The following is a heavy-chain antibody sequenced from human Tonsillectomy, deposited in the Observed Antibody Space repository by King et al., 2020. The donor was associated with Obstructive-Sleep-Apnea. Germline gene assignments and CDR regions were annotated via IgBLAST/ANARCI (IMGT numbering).Heavy chain of an antibody. CDR1: GDSISTYY. J-gene: IGHJ4*02. D-gene: IGHD5-18*01. CDR2: IYYSGST. CDR3: ARDLGYSYGFDY. Sequence: QLQESGPGLVKPSETLSLTCTVSGDSISTYYWSWIRQPPGKGLEWIVYIYYSGSTSYNASLKSRVTISVDTPKNQFSLKLRSVTAADTAVYYCARDLGYSYGFDYWGQGTLVTVSS. V-gene: IGHV4-59*01.